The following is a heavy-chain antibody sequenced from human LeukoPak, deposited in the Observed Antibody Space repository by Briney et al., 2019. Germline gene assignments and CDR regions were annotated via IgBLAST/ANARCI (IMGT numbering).Heavy chain of an antibody. J-gene: IGHJ4*02. V-gene: IGHV3-23*01. CDR1: GFTFSSYA. Sequence: GGSLRLSCAASGFTFSSYAMSWVRQAPGKGLEWVSAISGSGGSTYYADSVKGRFTISRDNSKNTLYLQMNSLRAEDTAVYYCAKTRGYSYGTGYFDYWGQGTLVTVSS. CDR2: ISGSGGST. CDR3: AKTRGYSYGTGYFDY. D-gene: IGHD5-18*01.